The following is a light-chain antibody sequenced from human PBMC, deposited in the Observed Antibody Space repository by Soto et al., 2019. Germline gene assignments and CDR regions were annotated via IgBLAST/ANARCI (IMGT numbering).Light chain of an antibody. CDR3: QQYGNSPRT. J-gene: IGKJ1*01. V-gene: IGKV3-11*01. CDR1: QSVSTY. Sequence: ELVLTQSPATPSLSPGERATLSCRASQSVSTYLVWYQQKPGQAPRLLIYDASNRATGIPARFSGSGSGTDFTLAISRLEPEDFAVYYCQQYGNSPRTFGQGTKVDI. CDR2: DAS.